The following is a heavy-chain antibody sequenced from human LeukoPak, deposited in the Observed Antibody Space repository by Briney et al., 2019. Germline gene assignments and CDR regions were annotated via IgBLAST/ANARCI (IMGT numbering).Heavy chain of an antibody. CDR2: IYYTGGT. Sequence: SETLSLTCTVAGGSIGSDYWNWIRQPPGKGLEYIGYIYYTGGTNYNPSLKSRVTISVDTSKNQFSLKLSSVTAADTAVYFCAKYGNSGWVIDNWGQGTLVTVSS. CDR3: AKYGNSGWVIDN. D-gene: IGHD6-19*01. V-gene: IGHV4-59*08. J-gene: IGHJ4*02. CDR1: GGSIGSDY.